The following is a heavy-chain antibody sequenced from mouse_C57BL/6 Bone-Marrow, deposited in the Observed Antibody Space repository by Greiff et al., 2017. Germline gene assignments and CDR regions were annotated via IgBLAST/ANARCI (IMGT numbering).Heavy chain of an antibody. D-gene: IGHD2-5*01. Sequence: VQLQQSGAELARPGASVKLSCKASGYTFTSYGISWVKQRTGQGLEWIGEIYPRSGNTYYNEKFKVKATLTADKSSATAYLMLRSLTSYDSAVDFCAATDFSNYAWFAYWGQGTLVTVSA. CDR3: AATDFSNYAWFAY. CDR1: GYTFTSYG. J-gene: IGHJ3*01. V-gene: IGHV1-81*01. CDR2: IYPRSGNT.